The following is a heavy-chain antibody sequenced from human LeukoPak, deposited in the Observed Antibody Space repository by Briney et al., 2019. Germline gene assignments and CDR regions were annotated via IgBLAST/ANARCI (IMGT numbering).Heavy chain of an antibody. CDR2: INPNSGGT. D-gene: IGHD1-26*01. Sequence: ASVKVSCKASGYTFTGYYMHWVRQAPGQGLEWMGRINPNSGGTNYAQKFQGRVTMTRDTSISTAYMELSRLRSDDTAVYYCARDLAVKREVDYWGRGTLVTVSS. J-gene: IGHJ4*02. CDR1: GYTFTGYY. V-gene: IGHV1-2*06. CDR3: ARDLAVKREVDY.